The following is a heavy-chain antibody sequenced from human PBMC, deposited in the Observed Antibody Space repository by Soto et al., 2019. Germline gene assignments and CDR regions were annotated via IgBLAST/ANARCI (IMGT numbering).Heavy chain of an antibody. CDR2: VIPMLSMS. CDR1: GDTFSSYT. Sequence: QVHLVQSGVEVKKPGSSVKVSCKASGDTFSSYTINWVRQAPGLGLEWMGRVIPMLSMSNYALKFQGRVTMTADRSTNTAYMELSSLRSEDTATYYCARSYGSESRAFDYWGQGALVTVSS. CDR3: ARSYGSESRAFDY. D-gene: IGHD3-10*01. V-gene: IGHV1-69*02. J-gene: IGHJ4*02.